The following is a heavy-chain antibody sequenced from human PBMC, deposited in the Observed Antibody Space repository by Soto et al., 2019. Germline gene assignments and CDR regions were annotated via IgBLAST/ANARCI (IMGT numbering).Heavy chain of an antibody. CDR3: ARSQGSSTSLEIYFYYYYGMNV. J-gene: IGHJ6*02. Sequence: QVQLEQSGAEVKKPGSSVKVSCKASGGTFSSYAISWVRQAPGQGLEWMGGIIPISGTANYAQKFQGRVTITADESTSTAYMELSSLRSEDTAVYYCARSQGSSTSLEIYFYYYYGMNVWGQGTMVTVSS. V-gene: IGHV1-69*01. CDR1: GGTFSSYA. D-gene: IGHD2-2*01. CDR2: IIPISGTA.